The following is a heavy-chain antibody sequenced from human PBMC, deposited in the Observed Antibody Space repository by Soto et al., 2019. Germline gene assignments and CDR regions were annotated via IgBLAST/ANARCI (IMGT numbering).Heavy chain of an antibody. CDR3: AVVLAANGHYGMDV. CDR2: FSSSSSTI. D-gene: IGHD2-2*01. Sequence: EVQLVESGGGLVQPGGSLRLSCAASGFTFSSYSMNWVRQAPGKGLEWVSYFSSSSSTIYYADSVKGRFTISRDNAKNSLYLQMYSLRAEGTAVYCCAVVLAANGHYGMDVWGSGTTFTVSS. V-gene: IGHV3-48*01. CDR1: GFTFSSYS. J-gene: IGHJ6*04.